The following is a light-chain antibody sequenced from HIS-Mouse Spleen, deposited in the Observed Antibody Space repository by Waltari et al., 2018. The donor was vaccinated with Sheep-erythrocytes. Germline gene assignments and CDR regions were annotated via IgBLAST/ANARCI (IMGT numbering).Light chain of an antibody. Sequence: SYELTQPPSVSVSPGQTASITCSGDKSGDQYACWYQQKPGQSPVLVIYQDSKRPSGIPERFSGSNSGNTATLTISGTQAMDEADYYCQAWDSSTGVVFGGGTKLTVL. V-gene: IGLV3-1*01. J-gene: IGLJ2*01. CDR1: KSGDQY. CDR3: QAWDSSTGVV. CDR2: QDS.